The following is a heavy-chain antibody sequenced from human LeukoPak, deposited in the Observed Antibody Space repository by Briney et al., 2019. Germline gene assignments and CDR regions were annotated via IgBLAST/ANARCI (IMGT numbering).Heavy chain of an antibody. CDR2: VYNSGST. CDR1: GGSISSYY. V-gene: IGHV4-59*08. D-gene: IGHD3-16*01. CDR3: ARQYLGEFDL. Sequence: SETLSLTCTVSGGSISSYYWSWIRQPPGKGLEWIGYVYNSGSTDYNPSLKSRVTTSVDTSKNQFSLKLSSVTAADTAVYCCARQYLGEFDLWGQGTLVTVSS. J-gene: IGHJ5*02.